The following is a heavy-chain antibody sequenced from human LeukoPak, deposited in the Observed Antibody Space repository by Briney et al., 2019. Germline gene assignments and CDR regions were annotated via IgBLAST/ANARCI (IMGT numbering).Heavy chain of an antibody. Sequence: GGSLRLSCAASGFTFSDYFMSWVRQAPGKGLEWVANIKQDGSEKYYVDSVKGRFTISRDNAKNSLYLQMNSLRAEDTAVYYCARVGKYCSSTSCNHDAFDIWGQGTMVTVSS. D-gene: IGHD2-2*01. J-gene: IGHJ3*02. CDR2: IKQDGSEK. V-gene: IGHV3-7*01. CDR3: ARVGKYCSSTSCNHDAFDI. CDR1: GFTFSDYF.